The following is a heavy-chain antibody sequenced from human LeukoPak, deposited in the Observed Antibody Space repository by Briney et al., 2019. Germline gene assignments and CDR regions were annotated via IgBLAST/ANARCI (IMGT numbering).Heavy chain of an antibody. CDR1: GYTFTKYY. V-gene: IGHV1-46*01. CDR2: IDPSGGST. D-gene: IGHD6-13*01. J-gene: IGHJ4*02. CDR3: ARGRGIAAPGPRSLFDY. Sequence: ASVKVSCKASGYTFTKYYMHWVRQAPGQGLEWMGIIDPSGGSTSYAQSFQGRVTMTRDTSTSTFYMELSSLRSEDTAVYYCARGRGIAAPGPRSLFDYWGQGTLVTVSS.